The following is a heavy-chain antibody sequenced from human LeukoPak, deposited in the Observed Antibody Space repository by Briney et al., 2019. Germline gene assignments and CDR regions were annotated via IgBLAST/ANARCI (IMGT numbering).Heavy chain of an antibody. CDR2: IYHSGST. V-gene: IGHV4-30-2*01. J-gene: IGHJ4*02. CDR3: ARDVYDPDYDFWSGYDY. D-gene: IGHD3-3*01. CDR1: GGSISSGGYY. Sequence: PSETLSLTCTVSGGSISSGGYYWSWIRQPPGKGLEWIGYIYHSGSTYYNPSLKSRVTISVDRSKNQFSLKLSSVTAADTAVYYCARDVYDPDYDFWSGYDYWGQGTLVTVSA.